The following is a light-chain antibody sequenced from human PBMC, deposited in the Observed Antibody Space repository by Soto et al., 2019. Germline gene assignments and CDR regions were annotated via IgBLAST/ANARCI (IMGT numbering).Light chain of an antibody. CDR1: SSDVGVYKY. J-gene: IGLJ2*01. CDR3: SSYTRSSNVV. CDR2: EVS. V-gene: IGLV2-14*01. Sequence: QSALTQPASVSGSPGQSITISCTGTSSDVGVYKYVSWYQQHPGKAPKLMIYEVSHRPSGVSNRFSGSKSGNTASLTISGLQAEDEADYYCSSYTRSSNVVFGGGTKLTVL.